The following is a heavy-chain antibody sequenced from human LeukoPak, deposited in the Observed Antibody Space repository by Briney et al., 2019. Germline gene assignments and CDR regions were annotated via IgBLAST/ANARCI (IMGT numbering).Heavy chain of an antibody. D-gene: IGHD3-3*01. V-gene: IGHV4-59*01. J-gene: IGHJ3*02. Sequence: SETLSLTCTVSGGSISSYYWSWIRQPPGKGLEWIGYIYYSGGTNYNPALKSRVTISVDASKNQFSLKLSSVTAADTAVYYCARVTFWSGSDAFDICGQGTMVTVSS. CDR3: ARVTFWSGSDAFDI. CDR1: GGSISSYY. CDR2: IYYSGGT.